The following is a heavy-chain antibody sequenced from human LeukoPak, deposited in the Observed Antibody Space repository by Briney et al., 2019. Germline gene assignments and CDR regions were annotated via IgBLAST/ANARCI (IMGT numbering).Heavy chain of an antibody. Sequence: GGSLRLSCAASGITFSSSAMNWVRQAPGKGLEWVSDISGSGTSIYYADSVKGRFTISRDNSKNPLYLQMNSLRAEDTAVYYCAKDRKWLRSNGYYGMDVWGQGTTVTVSS. J-gene: IGHJ6*02. CDR2: ISGSGTSI. V-gene: IGHV3-23*01. D-gene: IGHD5-12*01. CDR1: GITFSSSA. CDR3: AKDRKWLRSNGYYGMDV.